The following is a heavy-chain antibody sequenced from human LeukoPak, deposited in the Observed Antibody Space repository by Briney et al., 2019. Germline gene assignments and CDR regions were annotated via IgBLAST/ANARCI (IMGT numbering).Heavy chain of an antibody. CDR1: GFTVSSYY. D-gene: IGHD4-17*01. Sequence: PGGSLRLSCAASGFTVSSYYMSWVRQAPGKGLEWVSIIYGGGSTSYADSVKGRFTISRDNSKNTLYLQMNSLRAEDTAVYYCARAAVTTDAFDIWGQGTMVTVSS. V-gene: IGHV3-53*01. CDR2: IYGGGST. CDR3: ARAAVTTDAFDI. J-gene: IGHJ3*02.